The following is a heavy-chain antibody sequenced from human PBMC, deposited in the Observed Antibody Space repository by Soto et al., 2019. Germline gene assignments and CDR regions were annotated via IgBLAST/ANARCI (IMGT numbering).Heavy chain of an antibody. D-gene: IGHD3-10*01. CDR1: GYTLTELS. Sequence: VSVKVSCKVSGYTLTELSMHWVRQAPGKGLEWMGGFDPEDGETIYAQKFQGRVTMTEDTSTDTAYMELSSLRSEDTAVYYCATAHLPYGSRTDYYYYYMDVWGKGTTVTVSS. J-gene: IGHJ6*03. CDR3: ATAHLPYGSRTDYYYYYMDV. V-gene: IGHV1-24*01. CDR2: FDPEDGET.